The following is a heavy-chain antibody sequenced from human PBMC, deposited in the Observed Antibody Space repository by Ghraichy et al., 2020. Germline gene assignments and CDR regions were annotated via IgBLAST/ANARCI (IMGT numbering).Heavy chain of an antibody. D-gene: IGHD4/OR15-4a*01. J-gene: IGHJ6*02. CDR2: ITSSGPTK. CDR1: GFTFNSYD. Sequence: GGSLRLSCAASGFTFNSYDMNWVRQAPGKGLEWVSYITSSGPTKYYADSVKGRFTVSRDNAKNSLYLQMNSLRAEDTAVYYCARDRGQGWCWDHPRDYYYGMDVWGLGTTVTVSS. V-gene: IGHV3-48*03. CDR3: ARDRGQGWCWDHPRDYYYGMDV.